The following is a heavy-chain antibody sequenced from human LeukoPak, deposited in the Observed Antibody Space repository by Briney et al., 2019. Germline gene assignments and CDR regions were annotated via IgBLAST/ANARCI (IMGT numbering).Heavy chain of an antibody. CDR1: GFTFSNAW. Sequence: PGGSLRLSCAASGFTFSNAWMSWVRQAPGKGLEWVGRIKSKTDGGTTDYAAPVKGRFTIPRDDSKNMLYLQMNSLKTEDTAMYYCTKRWHDYGDYSDYWGQGTLVTVSS. CDR3: TKRWHDYGDYSDY. V-gene: IGHV3-15*01. J-gene: IGHJ4*02. CDR2: IKSKTDGGTT. D-gene: IGHD4-17*01.